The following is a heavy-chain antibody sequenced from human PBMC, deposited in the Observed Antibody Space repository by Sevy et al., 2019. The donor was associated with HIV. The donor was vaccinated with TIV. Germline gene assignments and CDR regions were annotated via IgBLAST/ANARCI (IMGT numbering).Heavy chain of an antibody. V-gene: IGHV5-51*01. CDR3: ATSRSGYFDSSGYSIY. Sequence: GESLKISCGGSGYSFISHWIGWVRHMPGKGLEWMGIIYPDDSETRDSPSFQGQVTFSADKSISTAYLQWSSLKASDTAMYYCATSRSGYFDSSGYSIYWGQGTMVTVSS. J-gene: IGHJ4*02. CDR1: GYSFISHW. CDR2: IYPDDSET. D-gene: IGHD3-22*01.